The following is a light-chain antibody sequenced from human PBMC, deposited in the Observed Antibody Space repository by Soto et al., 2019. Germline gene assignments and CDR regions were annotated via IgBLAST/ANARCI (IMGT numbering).Light chain of an antibody. CDR1: QKIADNY. Sequence: VLTQSPGTLSLSPGDRATLSCRASQKIADNYLAWYQQKPGQAPRLIIYDASKRPTGIPERFSGSGSGTDFTLTINRLEPEDFAVYYCQQYDRSPYTFGQGTKVDIK. J-gene: IGKJ2*01. CDR3: QQYDRSPYT. CDR2: DAS. V-gene: IGKV3-20*01.